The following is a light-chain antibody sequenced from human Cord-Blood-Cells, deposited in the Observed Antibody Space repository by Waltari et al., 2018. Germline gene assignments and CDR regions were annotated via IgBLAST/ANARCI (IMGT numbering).Light chain of an antibody. CDR2: KAS. CDR3: QQYNSYPWT. V-gene: IGKV1-5*03. CDR1: QSISSW. Sequence: DIQMTQSPSTLSASVGDRVTITCGASQSISSWLAWYQQKPGKAPKLLNYKASSLESGVPSRFSGSGSGTEFTLTISSLQPDDFATYYCQQYNSYPWTFGQGTKVEIK. J-gene: IGKJ1*01.